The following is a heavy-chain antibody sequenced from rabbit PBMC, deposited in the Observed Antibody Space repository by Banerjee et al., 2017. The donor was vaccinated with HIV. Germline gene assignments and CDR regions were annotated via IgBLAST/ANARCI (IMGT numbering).Heavy chain of an antibody. CDR3: ARGVSAGYAGYGYVPYYFNL. CDR1: GIDFSSYYY. D-gene: IGHD6-1*01. Sequence: QQQLEESGGGLVKPGGTLTLTCKASGIDFSSYYYMCWVRQAPGKGLEWIACIYNGDGSTYYESWVNGRFTISRSTSLNTVDLKMTSLTAADTATYFCARGVSAGYAGYGYVPYYFNLWGQGTLVTVS. CDR2: IYNGDGST. J-gene: IGHJ4*01. V-gene: IGHV1S43*01.